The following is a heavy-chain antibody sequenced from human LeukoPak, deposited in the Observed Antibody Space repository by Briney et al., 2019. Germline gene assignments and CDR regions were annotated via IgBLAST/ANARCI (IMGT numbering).Heavy chain of an antibody. CDR3: ARSFDSSGYAFY. CDR2: IYTSGST. Sequence: SETLSLTCTVSGGSISSYYWSWIRQPAGKGLEWIGRIYTSGSTNYNPSLKCRVTMSVDTSKNQFSLKLSSVTAADTALYFCARSFDSSGYAFYWGQGTLVTVSS. D-gene: IGHD3-22*01. J-gene: IGHJ4*02. V-gene: IGHV4-4*07. CDR1: GGSISSYY.